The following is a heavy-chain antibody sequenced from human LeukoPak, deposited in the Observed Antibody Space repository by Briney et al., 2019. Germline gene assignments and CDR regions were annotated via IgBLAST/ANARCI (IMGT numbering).Heavy chain of an antibody. V-gene: IGHV4-39*01. Sequence: SETLSLTCTVSGGSISSSSYYWGWIRQPPGKGLEWIGSIYYSGSTYYNPSLKSRVTISVDTSKNQFSLKLSSVTAADTAVYYCARAWRIVVVPAAIRRGPFDYWGQGTLVTVSS. CDR3: ARAWRIVVVPAAIRRGPFDY. CDR2: IYYSGST. J-gene: IGHJ4*02. CDR1: GGSISSSSYY. D-gene: IGHD2-2*02.